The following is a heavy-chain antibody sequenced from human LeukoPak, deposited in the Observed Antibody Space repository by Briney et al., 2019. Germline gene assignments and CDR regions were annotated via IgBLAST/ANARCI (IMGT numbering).Heavy chain of an antibody. CDR3: AKDGSYGYGFHGDY. D-gene: IGHD3-16*01. CDR1: GYTFGGYY. V-gene: IGHV1-2*02. J-gene: IGHJ4*02. CDR2: MNPDTGGT. Sequence: ASVKVSCKASGYTFGGYYIDWVRQAPGQGVEWMGWMNPDTGGTNYSQKCQGRGIMTRDRSISPAYMELRRQRSDATAVYYCAKDGSYGYGFHGDYSGQGTMVSGCS.